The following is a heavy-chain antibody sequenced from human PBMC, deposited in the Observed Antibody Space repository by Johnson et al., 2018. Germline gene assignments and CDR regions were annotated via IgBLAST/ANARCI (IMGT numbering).Heavy chain of an antibody. CDR3: ARDSSDYGGAFDI. CDR1: GFTFSSYT. D-gene: IGHD4-23*01. V-gene: IGHV3-21*01. CDR2: ISNIFSYI. Sequence: EVQLVESGGGLVQXGGSXRLXCEATGFTFSSYTMTWVRQAPGKGLEWVSSISNIFSYIYYADPVKGRFTISRDDAKNSLYLQMKSLRAEDTAVYYCARDSSDYGGAFDIWGQGTMVTVSS. J-gene: IGHJ3*02.